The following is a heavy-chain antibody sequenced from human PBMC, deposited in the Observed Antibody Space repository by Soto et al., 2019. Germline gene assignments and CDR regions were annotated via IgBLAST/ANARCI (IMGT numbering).Heavy chain of an antibody. V-gene: IGHV3-21*01. CDR3: ARDMQQLAFDY. Sequence: PGGSLRLSCAASGFTFSGYSMNWVRQAPGKGLEWVSSNSSSSSYIYYADSVKGRFTISRDNAKNSLYLQMNSLRAEDTAVYYCARDMQQLAFDYWGQGTLVTVSS. CDR2: NSSSSSYI. J-gene: IGHJ4*02. CDR1: GFTFSGYS. D-gene: IGHD6-13*01.